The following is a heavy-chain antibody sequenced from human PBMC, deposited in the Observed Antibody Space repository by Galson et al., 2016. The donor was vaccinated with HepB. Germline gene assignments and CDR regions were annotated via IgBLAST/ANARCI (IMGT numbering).Heavy chain of an antibody. CDR3: AKDGGYCSDATCYYRNS. J-gene: IGHJ4*02. D-gene: IGHD2-15*01. CDR2: ITGSGGWI. Sequence: SLRLSCAASGFTFSSYVMSWVRQALGKGLEWVSTITGSGGWIKYADSVKGRLITSRDNSKNTLYLQLNSLRAEDTAVYYCAKDGGYCSDATCYYRNSWGQGTLVTVSS. CDR1: GFTFSSYV. V-gene: IGHV3-23*01.